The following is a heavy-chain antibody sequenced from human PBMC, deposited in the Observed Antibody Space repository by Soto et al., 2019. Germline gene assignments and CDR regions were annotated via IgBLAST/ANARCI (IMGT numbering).Heavy chain of an antibody. D-gene: IGHD5-18*01. Sequence: SETLSLTCTVSGGSISSSSYYWGWIRQPPGKGLEWIGSIYYSGSTYYNPSLKSRVTISVDTSKNQFSLKLSSVTAADTAVYYCARDNGYSYGYTIDHWGKGTLVTVSS. CDR1: GGSISSSSYY. V-gene: IGHV4-39*07. J-gene: IGHJ4*02. CDR2: IYYSGST. CDR3: ARDNGYSYGYTIDH.